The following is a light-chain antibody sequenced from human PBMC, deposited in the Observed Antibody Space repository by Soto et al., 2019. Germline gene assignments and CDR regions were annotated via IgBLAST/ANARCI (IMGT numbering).Light chain of an antibody. J-gene: IGKJ1*01. Sequence: EIVVKQSPGTVSVFPGETVTLSCRASQSVSGYLDWFHQKPGQAPRLLIYGASTRATGIPARFSGSGSGTDFTLTISGLQSEDFGIYFCQQTHDLPRTFGLGTKVDIK. CDR2: GAS. V-gene: IGKV3D-15*02. CDR3: QQTHDLPRT. CDR1: QSVSGY.